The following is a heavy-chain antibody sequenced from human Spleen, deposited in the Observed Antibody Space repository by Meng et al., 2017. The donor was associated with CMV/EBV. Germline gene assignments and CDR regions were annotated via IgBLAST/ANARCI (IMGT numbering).Heavy chain of an antibody. J-gene: IGHJ4*02. Sequence: ASVKVSCKASGYNFTGYYMHWVRQAPGQGLEWMGWISPNSGGTNYAQKFQGRVTMTRDTSISTAYMELSRLRSDDTAVYYCARVFAHYDFWSGPLDYWGQGTLVTVSS. CDR3: ARVFAHYDFWSGPLDY. D-gene: IGHD3-3*01. V-gene: IGHV1-2*02. CDR2: ISPNSGGT. CDR1: GYNFTGYY.